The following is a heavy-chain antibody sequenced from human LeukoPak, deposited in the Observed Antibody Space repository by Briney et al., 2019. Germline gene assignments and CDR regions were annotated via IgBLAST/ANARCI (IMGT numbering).Heavy chain of an antibody. V-gene: IGHV1-8*03. J-gene: IGHJ4*02. CDR1: GYTFTSYD. CDR2: MNPNSGNT. CDR3: ARVLRVYSSSSKSYYFDY. D-gene: IGHD6-6*01. Sequence: ASVKVSCKASGYTFTSYDINWVRQATGQGLEWMGWMNPNSGNTGYAQKFQGRVTITRNTSISTAYMELSSLRSEDTAVYYCARVLRVYSSSSKSYYFDYWGQGTLVTVSS.